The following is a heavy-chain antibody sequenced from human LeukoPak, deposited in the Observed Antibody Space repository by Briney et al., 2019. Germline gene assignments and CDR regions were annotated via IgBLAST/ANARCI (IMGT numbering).Heavy chain of an antibody. CDR1: GFTFSSYA. J-gene: IGHJ6*02. D-gene: IGHD6-13*01. Sequence: GRSLRLSCAASGFTFSSYAMHWVRQAPGKGLEWVAVISYDGSNKYYADSVKGRFTISRDNSKNTLYLQMNSLRAEDTAVYYCARDPIGVDGSSWYGTYYYGMDVWGQGTTVTVSS. CDR2: ISYDGSNK. CDR3: ARDPIGVDGSSWYGTYYYGMDV. V-gene: IGHV3-30-3*01.